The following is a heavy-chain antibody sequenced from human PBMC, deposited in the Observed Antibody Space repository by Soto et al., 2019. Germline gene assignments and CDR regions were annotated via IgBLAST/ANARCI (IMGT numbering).Heavy chain of an antibody. CDR3: ARRNPYCGGDCYWFDY. V-gene: IGHV1-18*01. D-gene: IGHD2-21*02. CDR2: ISAYNGNT. CDR1: GYTFTSYG. J-gene: IGHJ4*02. Sequence: ASVKVSCKASGYTFTSYGISWVRQAPGQGLEWMGWISAYNGNTNYAQKLQGRVTMTTDTSTSTAYMELRSLRSDDTAVYYCARRNPYCGGDCYWFDYWGQGTLVTVSS.